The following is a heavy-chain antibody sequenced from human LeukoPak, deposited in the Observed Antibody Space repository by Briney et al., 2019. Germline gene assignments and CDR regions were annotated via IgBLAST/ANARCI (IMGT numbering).Heavy chain of an antibody. CDR3: ARHLGYSYGVLSY. Sequence: PSETLSLTCAVYGGSFSGYYWSWIRQPPGKGLEWIGEINHSGSTNYNPSLKSRVTISVDTSKNQFSLKLSSVTAADTAVYCCARHLGYSYGVLSYWGQGTLVTVSS. CDR1: GGSFSGYY. V-gene: IGHV4-34*01. CDR2: INHSGST. J-gene: IGHJ4*02. D-gene: IGHD5-18*01.